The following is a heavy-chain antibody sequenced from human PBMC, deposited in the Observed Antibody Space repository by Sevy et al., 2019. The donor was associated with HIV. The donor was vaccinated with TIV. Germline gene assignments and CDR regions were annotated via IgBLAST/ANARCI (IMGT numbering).Heavy chain of an antibody. Sequence: GESLKISCKGSGYRFTDYWIVWVRQMPGKGLEWMGIIYPGDSDTTYSPSFQGQVTIPVDKSISTAYLQWRSLKASDTAIFYCARGARGTLPSYYYYPMDVWGQGTTVTVSS. CDR2: IYPGDSDT. CDR3: ARGARGTLPSYYYYPMDV. CDR1: GYRFTDYW. V-gene: IGHV5-51*01. D-gene: IGHD1-1*01. J-gene: IGHJ6*02.